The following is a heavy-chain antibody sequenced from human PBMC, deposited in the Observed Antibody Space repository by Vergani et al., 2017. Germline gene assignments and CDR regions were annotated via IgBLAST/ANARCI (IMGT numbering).Heavy chain of an antibody. V-gene: IGHV3-7*01. CDR3: ARDLQWFGELSAVFDY. J-gene: IGHJ4*02. CDR1: GFTFSTYW. CDR2: IKQDGSEK. Sequence: EVQLVESGGGLIQPGGSLRLSCAASGFTFSTYWMSWVRQAPGKGLQWVANIKQDGSEKYYVDSVKGRFTISRDNAKNSLYLQMSSLRAEDTAVYYCARDLQWFGELSAVFDYWGQGTLVTVSS. D-gene: IGHD3-10*01.